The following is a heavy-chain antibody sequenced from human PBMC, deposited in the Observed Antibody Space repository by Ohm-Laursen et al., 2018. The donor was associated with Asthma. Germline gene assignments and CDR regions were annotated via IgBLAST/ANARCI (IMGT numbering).Heavy chain of an antibody. CDR2: GGSYYDGGLK. J-gene: IGHJ4*02. V-gene: IGHV3-30-3*01. Sequence: SLRLSCSASGFTFRSYAMHWVRQAPGKGLEWVAVGGSYYDGGLKYYADSVNGRFTISRDNSKNTLYLQMNSLRAEDTAVYYCAKDAVTYYGSGSFFDYWGQGTLITVSS. CDR1: GFTFRSYA. D-gene: IGHD3-10*01. CDR3: AKDAVTYYGSGSFFDY.